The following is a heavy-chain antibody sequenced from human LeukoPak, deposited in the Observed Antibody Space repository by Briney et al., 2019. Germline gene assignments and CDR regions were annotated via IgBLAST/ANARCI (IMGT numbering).Heavy chain of an antibody. CDR1: GGSISSYY. Sequence: SETLSLTCTVSGGSISSYYWNWIRQPPGKGLVWIGYIYYSGSTNYNPSLRSRVTISVDTSKNQFSLKLSSVTAADTAVYYCARNYCSGGSCYSVVFDYWGQGTLVTVSS. J-gene: IGHJ4*02. CDR3: ARNYCSGGSCYSVVFDY. V-gene: IGHV4-59*01. CDR2: IYYSGST. D-gene: IGHD2-15*01.